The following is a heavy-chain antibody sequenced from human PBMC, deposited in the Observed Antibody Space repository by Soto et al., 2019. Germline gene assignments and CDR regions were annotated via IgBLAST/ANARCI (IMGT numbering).Heavy chain of an antibody. J-gene: IGHJ4*02. Sequence: PGGSLRLSCAASGFTVSSNYMSWVRQAPGKGLEWVSVIYSGGSTYYADSVKGRFTISRDNSKNTLYLQMNSLRAEDTAVYYCARDSIDSSGHDYWGQGTLVTVSS. D-gene: IGHD3-22*01. CDR3: ARDSIDSSGHDY. CDR2: IYSGGST. CDR1: GFTVSSNY. V-gene: IGHV3-66*01.